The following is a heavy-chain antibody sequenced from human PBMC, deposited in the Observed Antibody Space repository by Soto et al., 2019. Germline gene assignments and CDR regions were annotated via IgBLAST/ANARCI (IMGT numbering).Heavy chain of an antibody. CDR2: INYSGTTI. CDR3: ARDRWIPDV. D-gene: IGHD5-18*01. V-gene: IGHV3-48*03. J-gene: IGHJ6*02. CDR1: GFSFSSYE. Sequence: ESGGGLVQPGGSLRLSCAASGFSFSSYEMNWVRQAPGKGLEWISYINYSGTTIYYADSVKGRFTISRDNAKNSLFLEMNGLRVEDTAVYYCARDRWIPDVWGQGTAVIASS.